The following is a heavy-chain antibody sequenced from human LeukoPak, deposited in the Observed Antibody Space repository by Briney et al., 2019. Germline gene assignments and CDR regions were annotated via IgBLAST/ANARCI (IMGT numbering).Heavy chain of an antibody. V-gene: IGHV3-23*01. CDR2: ISGSGGST. Sequence: GGSLRLSCAASGFTFSSYAMSWVRQAPGKGLEWVSAISGSGGSTYYADSVKGRFTISRDNSKNTLYLQMNSLRAEDTAVYYCAKGTLSHGSGIDDWFDPWGQGTLVTVSS. CDR3: AKGTLSHGSGIDDWFDP. CDR1: GFTFSSYA. J-gene: IGHJ5*02. D-gene: IGHD3-10*01.